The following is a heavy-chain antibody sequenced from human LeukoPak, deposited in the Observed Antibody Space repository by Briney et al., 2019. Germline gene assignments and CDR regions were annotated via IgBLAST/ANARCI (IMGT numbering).Heavy chain of an antibody. CDR2: INHSGST. Sequence: SETLSLTCAVYGGSFSAYYWSWIRQPPGKGLEWIGEINHSGSTNYNPSLKSRVTISVDTSKNQFSLRLSSVTAADTAVYYCASRPTPDSSGYHYGWGYWGQGALVTVSS. CDR1: GGSFSAYY. D-gene: IGHD3-22*01. V-gene: IGHV4-34*01. J-gene: IGHJ4*02. CDR3: ASRPTPDSSGYHYGWGY.